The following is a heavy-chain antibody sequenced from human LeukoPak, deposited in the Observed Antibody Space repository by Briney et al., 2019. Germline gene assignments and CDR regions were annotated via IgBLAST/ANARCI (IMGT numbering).Heavy chain of an antibody. J-gene: IGHJ1*01. CDR3: ATYAGSSSKYFQY. D-gene: IGHD3-10*01. CDR2: IYPGESDT. V-gene: IGHV5-51*01. Sequence: GDPLNISCKSSESSFTYYWIGWVRQMPGKGLERMGVIYPGESDTRYSPYCQGQVTISAAKSISTAYLQQSSLQDSDTAMYYCATYAGSSSKYFQYWGQGTLVTVSS. CDR1: ESSFTYYW.